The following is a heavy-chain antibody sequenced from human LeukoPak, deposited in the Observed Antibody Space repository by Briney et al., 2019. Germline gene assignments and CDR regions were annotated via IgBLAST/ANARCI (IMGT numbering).Heavy chain of an antibody. CDR3: ARGPWVLDY. V-gene: IGHV4-39*07. J-gene: IGHJ4*02. CDR2: IYYSGST. Sequence: SETLSLTCTVSGGSISSSSYYWGWIRQPPGKGLEWIGSIYYSGSTYYNPSLKSRVTISVDTSKNQFSLKLSSVTAADTAVYYCARGPWVLDYWGQGTLVTVSS. CDR1: GGSISSSSYY. D-gene: IGHD3-16*01.